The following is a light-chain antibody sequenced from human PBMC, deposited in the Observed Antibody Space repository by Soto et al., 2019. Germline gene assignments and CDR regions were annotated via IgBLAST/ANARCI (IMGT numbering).Light chain of an antibody. CDR1: QRIYTY. J-gene: IGKJ1*01. CDR2: AAS. V-gene: IGKV1-39*01. Sequence: DIQMTQSPSSLSASVGDTVTITCRASQRIYTYLNWYQQKLGKAPNLLIYAASTLQSGVPSRFSGGGSGTDFTLTITSLQPEDFATYYCQQSYGSPRTFGQGNKVEIK. CDR3: QQSYGSPRT.